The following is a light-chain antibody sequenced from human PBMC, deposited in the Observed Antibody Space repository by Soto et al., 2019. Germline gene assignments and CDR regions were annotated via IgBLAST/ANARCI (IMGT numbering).Light chain of an antibody. Sequence: IVLTQSPYTLSLSPGERATLSCRASQSVSSNYLAWYQQKLGQAPRLLIYDASRRATGIPDRSSGSGSGTDFTLTISRLEPEDFVVYYCQQYGRSPTFGQGTKVDIK. V-gene: IGKV3-20*01. CDR2: DAS. J-gene: IGKJ1*01. CDR3: QQYGRSPT. CDR1: QSVSSNY.